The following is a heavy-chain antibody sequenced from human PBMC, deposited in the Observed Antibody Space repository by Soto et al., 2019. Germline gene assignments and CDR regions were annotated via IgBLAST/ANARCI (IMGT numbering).Heavy chain of an antibody. Sequence: GGSLRLSCAAPGLTFRTYAMTWVRQAPGKGLEWVSIISGSGGSTYYADSVKGRFTVSRDNSKNTLYVQMNSLRAEDTAVYYCAILAHGKFDYWGQGALVTVSS. V-gene: IGHV3-23*01. J-gene: IGHJ4*02. CDR2: ISGSGGST. CDR1: GLTFRTYA. CDR3: AILAHGKFDY. D-gene: IGHD1-26*01.